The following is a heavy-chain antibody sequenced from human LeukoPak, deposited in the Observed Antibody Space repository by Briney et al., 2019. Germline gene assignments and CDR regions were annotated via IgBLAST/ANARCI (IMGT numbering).Heavy chain of an antibody. CDR3: AKDETRGYSGYDLDY. CDR2: IWYDGSNK. V-gene: IGHV3-33*06. Sequence: GGSLRLSCAASGFAFSSYGMHRVRQAPGKGLEWVAVIWYDGSNKYYADSVRGRFTISRDNSKNTLYLQMNSLRAEDTAIYYCAKDETRGYSGYDLDYWGQGTLVTVSS. D-gene: IGHD5-12*01. CDR1: GFAFSSYG. J-gene: IGHJ4*02.